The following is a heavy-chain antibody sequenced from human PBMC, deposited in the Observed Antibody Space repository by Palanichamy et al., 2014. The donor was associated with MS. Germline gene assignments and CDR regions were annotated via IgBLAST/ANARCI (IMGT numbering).Heavy chain of an antibody. D-gene: IGHD1-26*01. J-gene: IGHJ5*02. CDR2: IFHTGST. CDR3: ARLCWEWFDP. Sequence: QVQLQESGPGLVKPSETLSLTCAVSGYSISNGFYWGWVRQPPGKGLEWIGSIFHTGSTNHNLSLKNRVTMSVDTSKNHFSLKLHSVTAADTAMYYCARLCWEWFDPWGQGTLVTVSS. CDR1: GYSISNGFY. V-gene: IGHV4-38-2*01.